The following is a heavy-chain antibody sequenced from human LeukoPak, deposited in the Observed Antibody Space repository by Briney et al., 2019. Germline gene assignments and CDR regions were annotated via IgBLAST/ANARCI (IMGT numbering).Heavy chain of an antibody. D-gene: IGHD6-19*01. CDR3: ANSLDLAVGGTDY. Sequence: GGSLRLSCAASGFTFSSHAMSWVRQALGKGLKWVSGINDSGDYTYYTDSVKGRFTISRDNSKNTVYLQMNSLRADDTAVYYCANSLDLAVGGTDYWGQGTLVTVSS. V-gene: IGHV3-23*01. CDR1: GFTFSSHA. CDR2: INDSGDYT. J-gene: IGHJ4*02.